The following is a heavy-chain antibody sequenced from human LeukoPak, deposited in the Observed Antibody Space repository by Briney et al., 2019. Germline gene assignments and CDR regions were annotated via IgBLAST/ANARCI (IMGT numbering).Heavy chain of an antibody. Sequence: GGSLRLSCAASGFTVSSNYMTWIRQAPGKGLEWVSYISSSGSTIYYADSVKGRFTISRDNAKNSLYLQMNSLRAEDTAVYYCARGKGSYYYYYMDVWGKGTTVTISS. J-gene: IGHJ6*03. CDR1: GFTVSSNY. D-gene: IGHD3-10*01. CDR3: ARGKGSYYYYYMDV. CDR2: ISSSGSTI. V-gene: IGHV3-11*04.